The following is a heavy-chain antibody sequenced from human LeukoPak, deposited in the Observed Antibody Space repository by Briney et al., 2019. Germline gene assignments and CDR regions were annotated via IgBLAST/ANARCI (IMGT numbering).Heavy chain of an antibody. CDR3: ARDSAFADY. D-gene: IGHD3-10*01. V-gene: IGHV1-3*04. CDR2: INTANGNT. J-gene: IGHJ4*02. CDR1: GXXXXNXX. Sequence: VKVSCKASGXXXXNXXMHWVXXAPGQXLDWMGWINTANGNTKYSQKFQDRLTITRDTSASTGYMELSSLISEDTAIYYCARDSAFADYWGQGTLVTVSS.